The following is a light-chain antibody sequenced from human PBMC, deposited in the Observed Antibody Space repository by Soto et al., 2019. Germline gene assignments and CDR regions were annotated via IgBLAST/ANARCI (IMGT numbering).Light chain of an antibody. CDR2: GTS. V-gene: IGKV3-20*01. CDR3: QQYDASIT. J-gene: IGKJ5*01. CDR1: QSVNSNY. Sequence: EIVLTQSPDTLSLSPGDYATLSCRASQSVNSNYLAWYQQKPGQAPSLLIYGTSSRATGIPDRFSGSGSGTDFTLTISRLEPEDFAVFYCQQYDASITFGQGTRLEIE.